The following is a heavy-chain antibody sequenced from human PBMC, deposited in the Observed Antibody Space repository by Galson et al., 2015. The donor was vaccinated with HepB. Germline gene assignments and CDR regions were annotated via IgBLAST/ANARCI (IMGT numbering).Heavy chain of an antibody. J-gene: IGHJ4*02. D-gene: IGHD6-13*01. CDR2: ISPSGGST. CDR3: GSLGMAGIAAAGTNDY. V-gene: IGHV1-46*01. CDR1: GYKFTSYY. Sequence: SVKVSCKASGYKFTSYYMHWVRQAPGQGLEWMGIISPSGGSTDYAQKFQGRLTMTRDTSTSTVFMELSSLRSEDTAVYYCGSLGMAGIAAAGTNDYWGQGTLVTVSS.